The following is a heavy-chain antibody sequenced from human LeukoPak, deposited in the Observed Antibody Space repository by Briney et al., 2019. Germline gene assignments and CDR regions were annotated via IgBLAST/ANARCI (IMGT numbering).Heavy chain of an antibody. CDR3: ARAPSAGSRSYFDN. V-gene: IGHV4-4*07. CDR1: GGSISNYY. J-gene: IGHJ4*02. Sequence: SETLTLTCTVSGGSISNYYWSWIRKPAGRGLELVGRIYSTGTTDYNPSLNNRVTLSVETSKNQFSLNLNSVTAAETAVYFCARAPSAGSRSYFDNWGQGTLVTVSS. D-gene: IGHD1-26*01. CDR2: IYSTGTT.